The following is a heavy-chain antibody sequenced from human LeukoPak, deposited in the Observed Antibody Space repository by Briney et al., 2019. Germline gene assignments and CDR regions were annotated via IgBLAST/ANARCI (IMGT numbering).Heavy chain of an antibody. CDR2: IHYSGST. Sequence: SETLSLTCTVSGGSISGYYWSWIRQPPGKGLEWIGYIHYSGSTNYNPSLKSRVIISVDTSKNQFSLKLSSVTAADKAVYFCAREARLLRGVFDIWGRGKMVTVSS. J-gene: IGHJ3*02. CDR3: AREARLLRGVFDI. D-gene: IGHD1-26*01. CDR1: GGSISGYY. V-gene: IGHV4-59*01.